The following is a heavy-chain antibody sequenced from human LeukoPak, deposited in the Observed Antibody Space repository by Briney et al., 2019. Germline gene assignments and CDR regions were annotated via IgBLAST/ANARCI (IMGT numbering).Heavy chain of an antibody. J-gene: IGHJ3*02. CDR3: ASGESTVDLLYPYAFDI. CDR2: IWYDGSNK. D-gene: IGHD4-23*01. CDR1: GFTFSSYG. Sequence: PGGSLRLSCAASGFTFSSYGMHWVRQAPGKGLEWVAVIWYDGSNKYYADSVKGRFTISRDNSKNTLYLQMNSLRAEDTAVYYCASGESTVDLLYPYAFDIWGQGTMVTVSS. V-gene: IGHV3-33*01.